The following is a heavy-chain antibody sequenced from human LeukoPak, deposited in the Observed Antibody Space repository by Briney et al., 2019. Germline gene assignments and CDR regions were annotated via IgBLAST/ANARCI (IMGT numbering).Heavy chain of an antibody. Sequence: SQTLSLTCTVSGGSISTYYWGWIRQPAGKRREWIGRIYTSGYTNSNPSLKSRVTMSVDTSKNQFSLKLSSVTAADTAVYYCAREPLWSGYSYYYYYMDVWGKGTTVTVSS. J-gene: IGHJ6*03. V-gene: IGHV4-4*07. CDR3: AREPLWSGYSYYYYYMDV. CDR2: IYTSGYT. D-gene: IGHD3-3*01. CDR1: GGSISTYY.